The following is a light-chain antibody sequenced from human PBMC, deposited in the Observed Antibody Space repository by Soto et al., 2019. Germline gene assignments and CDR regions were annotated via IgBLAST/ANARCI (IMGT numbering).Light chain of an antibody. CDR2: DTS. CDR3: QQRSNGPAYS. Sequence: EIVLTQSPATLSLSPGERASLSCRASQSVSSYLAWYQQKPGQAPRLLIYDTSNRATGIPARFSGSGSGTDFTLTISSLEPEDFDVYYCQQRSNGPAYSFGKGTKLEIK. CDR1: QSVSSY. V-gene: IGKV3-11*01. J-gene: IGKJ2*01.